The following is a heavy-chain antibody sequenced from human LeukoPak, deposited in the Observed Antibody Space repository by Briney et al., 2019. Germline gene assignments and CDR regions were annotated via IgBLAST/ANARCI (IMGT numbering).Heavy chain of an antibody. J-gene: IGHJ5*02. CDR3: ARVYSGYDYGVGWFDP. CDR2: IYYSGGT. CDR1: GGSISSYY. V-gene: IGHV4-59*01. Sequence: SETLSLTCTVSGGSISSYYWSWIRQPPGKGMEWIGYIYYSGGTNYNPSLKRRVNISGDTSKNQFSLKLSSVTASDTAVYYCARVYSGYDYGVGWFDPWGQGTLVTVSS. D-gene: IGHD5-12*01.